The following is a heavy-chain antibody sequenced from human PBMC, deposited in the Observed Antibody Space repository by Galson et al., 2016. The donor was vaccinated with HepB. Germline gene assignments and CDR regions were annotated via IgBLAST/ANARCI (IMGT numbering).Heavy chain of an antibody. CDR3: AHTSSTSTWTFHYYFPLDV. D-gene: IGHD2-2*01. V-gene: IGHV2-5*02. CDR1: GFSLSTTGVG. CDR2: IYWDDDK. Sequence: PALVKPTQTLTLTCTFSGFSLSTTGVGVGWIRQPPGKALEWLALIYWDDDKRYSPSLKSRLTITKDTSKNQVVLTNTNVDPVDTATYYCAHTSSTSTWTFHYYFPLDVWGQGTTVTVSS. J-gene: IGHJ6*02.